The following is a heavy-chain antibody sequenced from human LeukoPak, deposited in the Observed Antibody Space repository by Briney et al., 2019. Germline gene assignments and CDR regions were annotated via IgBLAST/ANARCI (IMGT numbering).Heavy chain of an antibody. D-gene: IGHD6-13*01. CDR2: IIPILGIA. Sequence: SVKVSCKASGGTFSSYTISSVRQAPGQGLEWMGRIIPILGIANYAQKFQGRVTITADKSTSTAYMELSSLRSEDTAVYYCARDPLYLGYSSSWFDYWGQGTLVTVSS. CDR1: GGTFSSYT. V-gene: IGHV1-69*04. CDR3: ARDPLYLGYSSSWFDY. J-gene: IGHJ4*02.